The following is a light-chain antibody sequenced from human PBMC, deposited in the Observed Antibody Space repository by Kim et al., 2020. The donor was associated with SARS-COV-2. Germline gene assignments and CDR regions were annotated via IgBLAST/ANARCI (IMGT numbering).Light chain of an antibody. CDR2: GAS. CDR1: QDIANS. CDR3: QKYNSAPWT. Sequence: DIQMTQSPSSLSASVGDRVTITCRASQDIANSLAWYQQKPGTVPKVLIYGASTLQSGVPSRFSGSGSGTEFTLTIGSLQTEDVATYCCQKYNSAPWTFGPGAKVDIK. V-gene: IGKV1-27*01. J-gene: IGKJ1*01.